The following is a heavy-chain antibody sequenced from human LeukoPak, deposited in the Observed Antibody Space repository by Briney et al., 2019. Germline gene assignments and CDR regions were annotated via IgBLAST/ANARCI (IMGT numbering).Heavy chain of an antibody. Sequence: RGSLRLSCAASGFTFSSYAMSWVRQAPGNGLEWVSAISGSGGSPYYADSVKGRFTISRDNSKNTLYLQMNSLRAEDTAVYYCAKTAMVRGVAFDYWGQGTLVTVSS. J-gene: IGHJ4*02. CDR2: ISGSGGSP. D-gene: IGHD3-10*01. CDR1: GFTFSSYA. V-gene: IGHV3-23*01. CDR3: AKTAMVRGVAFDY.